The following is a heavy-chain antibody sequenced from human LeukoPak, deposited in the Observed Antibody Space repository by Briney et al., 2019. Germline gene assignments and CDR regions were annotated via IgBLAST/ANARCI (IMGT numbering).Heavy chain of an antibody. V-gene: IGHV3-74*01. CDR2: IKGDGSST. CDR3: ARDLSYSLEY. J-gene: IGHJ4*02. CDR1: GFTFNDYW. Sequence: GGSLRLSCAASGFTFNDYWMHWVRQAPGKGLVWVSRIKGDGSSTTYADSVKGRFTISRDNAKNTLYLQMNSLRAEDTAVYYYARDLSYSLEYWGQGTLDTVSS. D-gene: IGHD3-10*01.